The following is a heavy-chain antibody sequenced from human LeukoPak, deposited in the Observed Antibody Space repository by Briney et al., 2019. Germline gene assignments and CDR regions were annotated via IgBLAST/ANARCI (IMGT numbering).Heavy chain of an antibody. Sequence: GGSLRLSCAASGFTFSSYGMHWVRQAPGKGLEWVAFIRYDGSNKYYADSVKGRFTISRDNSKNTLYLQTNSLRAEDTAVYYCARDQKSYGDYFIVGWFDPWGQGTLVTVSS. CDR1: GFTFSSYG. CDR3: ARDQKSYGDYFIVGWFDP. J-gene: IGHJ5*02. D-gene: IGHD4-17*01. CDR2: IRYDGSNK. V-gene: IGHV3-30*02.